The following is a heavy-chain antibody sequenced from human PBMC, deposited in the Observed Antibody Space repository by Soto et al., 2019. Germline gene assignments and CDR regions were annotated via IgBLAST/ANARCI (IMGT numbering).Heavy chain of an antibody. CDR2: ISAYNGNT. V-gene: IGHV1-18*01. D-gene: IGHD3-10*01. CDR3: ARVGKRITMLRGDFDY. J-gene: IGHJ4*02. Sequence: ASVKVSCKASGYTFTSYDISWVRQAPGQGLEWMGWISAYNGNTNYAQKLQGRVTMTTDTSTSTAYMELRSLRSDDTAVYYCARVGKRITMLRGDFDYWGQGTLVTVSS. CDR1: GYTFTSYD.